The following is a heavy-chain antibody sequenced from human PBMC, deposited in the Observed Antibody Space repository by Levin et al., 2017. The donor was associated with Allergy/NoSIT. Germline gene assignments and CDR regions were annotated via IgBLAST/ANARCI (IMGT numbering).Heavy chain of an antibody. CDR1: GFTFSSYW. D-gene: IGHD6-19*01. Sequence: GGSLRLSCAASGFTFSSYWMSWVRQAPGKGLEWVANIKQDGSEKYCVDSVKGRFTISRDNAKNSLFLQMNSLRAEDTAVYYCARGGFAAVAALGYWGQGTLVTVSS. V-gene: IGHV3-7*01. J-gene: IGHJ4*02. CDR3: ARGGFAAVAALGY. CDR2: IKQDGSEK.